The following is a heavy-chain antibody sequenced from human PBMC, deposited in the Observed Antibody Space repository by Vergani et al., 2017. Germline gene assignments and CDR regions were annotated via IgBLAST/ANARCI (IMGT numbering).Heavy chain of an antibody. J-gene: IGHJ6*02. CDR3: ARDCDTAMVTDYYYYGMDV. CDR1: GFTFSSYG. D-gene: IGHD5-18*01. CDR2: IWYDGSNK. Sequence: QVQLVESGGGVVQPGRSLRLSCAASGFTFSSYGMHWVRQAPGKGLEWVAVIWYDGSNKYYADSVKGRFTISRDNSKNKLYLQMNSLRAEDTAVYYCARDCDTAMVTDYYYYGMDVWGQGTTVTVSS. V-gene: IGHV3-33*01.